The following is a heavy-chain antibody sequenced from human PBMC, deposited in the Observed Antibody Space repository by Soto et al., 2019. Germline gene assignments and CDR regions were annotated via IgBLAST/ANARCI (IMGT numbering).Heavy chain of an antibody. V-gene: IGHV4-39*02. CDR2: IYYSGRT. J-gene: IGHJ3*01. D-gene: IGHD6-19*01. Sequence: SETLSLTCTVSGGSISSSTYYWGWIRQPPGKGLEWIASIYYSGRTHYNPSLESRVTISVDTSKNQFSLRLSSVTAADTAVYYCARDPNSNGWINAFDVWGQGTMVTVSS. CDR1: GGSISSSTYY. CDR3: ARDPNSNGWINAFDV.